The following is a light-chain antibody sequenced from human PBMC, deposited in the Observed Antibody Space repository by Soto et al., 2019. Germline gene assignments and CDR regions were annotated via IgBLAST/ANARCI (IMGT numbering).Light chain of an antibody. CDR1: QSVSRY. CDR2: DAS. J-gene: IGKJ4*01. CDR3: QQRSNWPLS. Sequence: EIVLTQSPATLSLSPGERATLSCRASQSVSRYLAWYQQKPGQAPRLLIYDASNRATGIPARFSGSGSGTDFTLTISSLEPEAFAVYYCQQRSNWPLSSGGGTKVEIK. V-gene: IGKV3-11*01.